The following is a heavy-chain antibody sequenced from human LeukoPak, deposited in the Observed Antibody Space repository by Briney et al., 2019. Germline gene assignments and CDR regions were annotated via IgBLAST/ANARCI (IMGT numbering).Heavy chain of an antibody. J-gene: IGHJ5*01. D-gene: IGHD3-16*01. Sequence: GGSLRLSCAASGFTFSSYWMSWVRQVPGKGLEWVSVISGSGGSTYYGDSVKGRFTISRDNSKDTLYLQMNSLRAEDTAVYYCAKVPRRTWGGDWFDSWGQGTLVTVSS. CDR2: ISGSGGST. CDR1: GFTFSSYW. V-gene: IGHV3-23*01. CDR3: AKVPRRTWGGDWFDS.